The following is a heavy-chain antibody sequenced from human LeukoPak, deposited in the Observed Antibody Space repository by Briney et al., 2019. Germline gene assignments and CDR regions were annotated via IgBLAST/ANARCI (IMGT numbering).Heavy chain of an antibody. CDR3: ARGLGRARGPNWFDP. CDR2: INHSGST. CDR1: GGSFSGYY. J-gene: IGHJ5*02. D-gene: IGHD3-10*01. V-gene: IGHV4-34*01. Sequence: TSETLSLTCAVYGGSFSGYYWSWIRQPPGKGLEWIGEINHSGSTNYNPSLKSRVTISVDTSKNQFSLKLSSVTAADTAVYYCARGLGRARGPNWFDPWDQGTLVTVSS.